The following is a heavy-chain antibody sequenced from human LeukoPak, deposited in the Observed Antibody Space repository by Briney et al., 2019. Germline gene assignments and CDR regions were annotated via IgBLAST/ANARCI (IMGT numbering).Heavy chain of an antibody. CDR2: MNPNSGNT. Sequence: ASVKVSCKASGYTFTSYDINWVRQATGQGLEWMGWMNPNSGNTGYAQKFQGRVTMTRNTSISTAYMELSSLRSEDTAVYYCFLITIFVNWFDPWGQGTLVTVSS. CDR3: FLITIFVNWFDP. CDR1: GYTFTSYD. V-gene: IGHV1-8*01. D-gene: IGHD3-9*01. J-gene: IGHJ5*02.